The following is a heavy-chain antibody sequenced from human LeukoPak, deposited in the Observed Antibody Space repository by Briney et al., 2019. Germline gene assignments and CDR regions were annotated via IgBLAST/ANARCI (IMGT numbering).Heavy chain of an antibody. J-gene: IGHJ4*02. Sequence: PGGSLRLSCAASGFTFSDYYMSWTRQAPGKGLEWVSYIDTSGSTIYYADSVKGRFAISRDNAKNSLYLQMNSLRAEDTAVYYCARSRWGTPGYWGQGTLVTVSS. D-gene: IGHD3-16*01. V-gene: IGHV3-11*01. CDR3: ARSRWGTPGY. CDR1: GFTFSDYY. CDR2: IDTSGSTI.